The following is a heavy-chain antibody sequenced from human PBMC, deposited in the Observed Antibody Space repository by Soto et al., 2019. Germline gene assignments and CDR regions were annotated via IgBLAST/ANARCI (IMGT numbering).Heavy chain of an antibody. D-gene: IGHD3-22*01. V-gene: IGHV4-34*01. Sequence: PSETLSLTCAVYGGSFSGYYWSWIRQPPGKGLEWIGEINHSGSTNYNPSLKSRVTISVDTSKNQFSLKLSSVTAADTAVYYCARGGNTMIVGEIDPWGQGTLVTVSS. J-gene: IGHJ5*02. CDR1: GGSFSGYY. CDR2: INHSGST. CDR3: ARGGNTMIVGEIDP.